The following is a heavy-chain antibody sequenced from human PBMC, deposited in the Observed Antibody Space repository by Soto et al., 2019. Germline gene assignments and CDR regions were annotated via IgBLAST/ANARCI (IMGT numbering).Heavy chain of an antibody. J-gene: IGHJ3*02. D-gene: IGHD3-16*02. CDR3: ARGGLEYDYIWGSYRNTDDAFDI. V-gene: IGHV4-59*01. Sequence: SETLSLTWTVSGGSISSYYWSWIRQRPGKGLEWIGYIYYSGSTNYNPSLKSRVTISVDTSKNQFSLKLSSVTAADTAVYYCARGGLEYDYIWGSYRNTDDAFDIWGQGTMVTVSS. CDR1: GGSISSYY. CDR2: IYYSGST.